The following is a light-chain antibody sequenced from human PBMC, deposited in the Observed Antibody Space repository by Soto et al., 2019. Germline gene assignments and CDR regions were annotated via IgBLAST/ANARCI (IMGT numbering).Light chain of an antibody. Sequence: DIQMTQSPSSVSASVGDTVTITCRASQAVSTWLAWYQQKPGGAPKLLIYAASTLQSGVPTRFSGSGSGTDFTLTIRSLQPEDFATYYCQQVNVYPSTFGGGTKVDIK. CDR2: AAS. CDR3: QQVNVYPST. J-gene: IGKJ4*01. CDR1: QAVSTW. V-gene: IGKV1-12*02.